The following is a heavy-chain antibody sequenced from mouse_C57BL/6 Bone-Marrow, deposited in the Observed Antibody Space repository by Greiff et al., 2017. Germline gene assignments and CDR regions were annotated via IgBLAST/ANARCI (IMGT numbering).Heavy chain of an antibody. J-gene: IGHJ3*01. D-gene: IGHD3-2*02. CDR3: ARQLRLRGFSY. Sequence: VQLQQPGAELVKPGASVKLSCKASGYTFTSYWMHWVKQRPGRGLEWIGRIDPNSGGTKYNEKFKSKATLTVDKPSSTAYMQLSSQTSEDSAVYYGARQLRLRGFSYWGQGTLVTVSA. V-gene: IGHV1-72*01. CDR1: GYTFTSYW. CDR2: IDPNSGGT.